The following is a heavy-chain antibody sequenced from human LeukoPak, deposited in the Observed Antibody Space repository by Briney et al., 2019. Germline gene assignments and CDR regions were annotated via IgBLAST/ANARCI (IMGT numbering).Heavy chain of an antibody. Sequence: GGSLRLSCAASGFTFSSYAMSWVRQAPGKGLEWVSAISGSGGSTYYADSVKGRFTISRDNSKNTLYLQMNSLRAEDTAVYYCARDNTVVVVVRFDYWGQGTLVTVSS. CDR2: ISGSGGST. J-gene: IGHJ4*02. D-gene: IGHD3-22*01. CDR1: GFTFSSYA. CDR3: ARDNTVVVVVRFDY. V-gene: IGHV3-23*01.